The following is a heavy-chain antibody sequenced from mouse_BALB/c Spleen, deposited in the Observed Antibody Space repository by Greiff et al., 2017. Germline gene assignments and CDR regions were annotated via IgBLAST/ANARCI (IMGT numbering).Heavy chain of an antibody. CDR2: ISTYYGDA. V-gene: IGHV1S137*01. CDR3: ARRDGRDYAMDY. Sequence: QVQLQQSGAELVRPGVSVKISCKGSGYTFTDYAMHWVKQSHAKSLEWIGVISTYYGDASYNQKFKGKATMTVDKSSSTAYMELARLTSEDSAIYYCARRDGRDYAMDYWGQGTSVTVSS. CDR1: GYTFTDYA. J-gene: IGHJ4*01. D-gene: IGHD2-3*01.